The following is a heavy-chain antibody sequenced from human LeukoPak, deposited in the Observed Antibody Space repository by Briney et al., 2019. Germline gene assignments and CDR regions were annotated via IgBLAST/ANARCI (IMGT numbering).Heavy chain of an antibody. CDR2: IYSGRST. CDR3: ARYSGTFSNSYFDC. Sequence: GGSLRLSCAASGFTVSSNDMSWVRQAPGKGLEWVSLIYSGRSTYYADSVKGRLIISRDNSKNTLYLQMNSLRAEDTAVYYCARYSGTFSNSYFDCWGQGTLVTVSS. D-gene: IGHD1-26*01. CDR1: GFTVSSND. V-gene: IGHV3-66*01. J-gene: IGHJ4*02.